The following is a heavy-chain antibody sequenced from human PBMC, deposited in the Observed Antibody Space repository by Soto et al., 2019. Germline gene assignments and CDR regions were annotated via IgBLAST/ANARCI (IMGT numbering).Heavy chain of an antibody. Sequence: PGGSLRLSCAASGFTFSSYGMHWVRQAPGKGLEWVAVIWYDGSNKYYADSVKGRFTISRDNSKNTLYLQMNSLRAEDTAVYYCARDYQLLAHYYYYMDVWGKGTTVTVSS. D-gene: IGHD2-2*01. J-gene: IGHJ6*03. CDR2: IWYDGSNK. CDR1: GFTFSSYG. CDR3: ARDYQLLAHYYYYMDV. V-gene: IGHV3-33*01.